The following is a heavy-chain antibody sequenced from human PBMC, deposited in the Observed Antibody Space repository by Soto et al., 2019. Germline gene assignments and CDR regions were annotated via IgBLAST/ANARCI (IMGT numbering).Heavy chain of an antibody. CDR2: INNGGTRT. J-gene: IGHJ4*02. CDR1: AFTFTSHT. CDR3: AREVQPRVRREYDY. Sequence: GVLRLSCEASAFTFTSHTMNWVRQAPGKGLEWVSSINNGGTRTFYADSVKGRFTISRDNAKNSLYLQMNSLRAEDTAVYYCAREVQPRVRREYDYWGQGTLVTVSS. D-gene: IGHD3-10*01. V-gene: IGHV3-21*01.